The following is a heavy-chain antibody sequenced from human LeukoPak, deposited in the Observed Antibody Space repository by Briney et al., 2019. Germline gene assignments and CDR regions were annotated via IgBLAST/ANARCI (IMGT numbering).Heavy chain of an antibody. CDR2: IKQDGSEK. Sequence: GGSLRLSCAASGFTFSSYWMSWVRQAPGKGLEWVANIKQDGSEKYYVDSVKGRFTISRDNAKNSLYLQMNSLRAEDTAVYYCARDLSITIFGVVSRWFDPWGQGTLVTVSS. CDR3: ARDLSITIFGVVSRWFDP. J-gene: IGHJ5*02. CDR1: GFTFSSYW. V-gene: IGHV3-7*01. D-gene: IGHD3-3*01.